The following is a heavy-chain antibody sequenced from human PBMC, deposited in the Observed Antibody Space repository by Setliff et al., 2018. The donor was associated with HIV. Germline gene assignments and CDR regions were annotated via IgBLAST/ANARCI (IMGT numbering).Heavy chain of an antibody. V-gene: IGHV1-18*04. J-gene: IGHJ4*02. D-gene: IGHD5-12*01. CDR3: ARDRSGYDSSDY. CDR2: ISAYNGNT. Sequence: ASVKVSCKASGYTFTGYYMHWVRQAPGQGLEWMGWISAYNGNTNYAQKLQGRVTMTTDTSTSTAYMELRTLRSDDTAVYYCARDRSGYDSSDYWGQGTLVTVSS. CDR1: GYTFTGYY.